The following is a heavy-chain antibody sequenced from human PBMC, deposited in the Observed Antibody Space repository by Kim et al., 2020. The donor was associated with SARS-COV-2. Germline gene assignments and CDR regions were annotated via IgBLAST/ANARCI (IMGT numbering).Heavy chain of an antibody. D-gene: IGHD1-26*01. J-gene: IGHJ4*02. V-gene: IGHV3-74*01. CDR3: ARSIVGPSTDY. Sequence: TVHADSVKSRFTISRDNAKNTLYLQMNSLRAEDTAVYYCARSIVGPSTDYWGQGTLVTVSS. CDR2: T.